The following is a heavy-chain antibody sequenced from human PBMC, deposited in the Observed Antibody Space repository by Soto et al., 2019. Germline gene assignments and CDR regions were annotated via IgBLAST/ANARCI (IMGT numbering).Heavy chain of an antibody. CDR1: GFTFSSYA. CDR3: ARDLNRSSFVTNYYYFYGMDV. D-gene: IGHD6-13*01. J-gene: IGHJ6*02. Sequence: QVQLVESGGGVVQPGRSLRLSCAASGFTFSSYAMHWVRQAPGKGLVWVAVISYDGSNKYYADSVKGRFTISRDNSKNTLYLQMNSLRAEDTAVYYCARDLNRSSFVTNYYYFYGMDVWGQGTTVTVSS. CDR2: ISYDGSNK. V-gene: IGHV3-30-3*01.